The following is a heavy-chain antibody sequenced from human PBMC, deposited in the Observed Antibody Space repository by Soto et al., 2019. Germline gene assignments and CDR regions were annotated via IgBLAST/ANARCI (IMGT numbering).Heavy chain of an antibody. D-gene: IGHD2-2*01. Sequence: QVQLQESGPGLVKPSGTLSLTCAVSGGSISSSNWWSWVRQPPGKGLEWIGEIYHSGSTNYNPSLKGRVTISVDKSKNQFSLKLSSVTAADTAVYYCASAQGYCLSTSCYEDYYYGMDVWGQGTTVTVSS. J-gene: IGHJ6*02. CDR3: ASAQGYCLSTSCYEDYYYGMDV. CDR2: IYHSGST. CDR1: GGSISSSNW. V-gene: IGHV4-4*02.